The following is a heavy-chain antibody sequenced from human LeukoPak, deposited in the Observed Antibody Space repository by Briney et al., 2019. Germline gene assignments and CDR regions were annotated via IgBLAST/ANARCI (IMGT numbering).Heavy chain of an antibody. CDR1: GGSISSYY. D-gene: IGHD4-17*01. Sequence: SETLSLTCTVSGGSISSYYWSWIRQPPGKGLEWIGYIYYSGSTNYNPSLKSRVTISVDTSKNQFSLKLSSVTAADTAVYYCARHPITASYGDPTGGAFDIWGQGTMVTVSS. V-gene: IGHV4-59*01. CDR2: IYYSGST. CDR3: ARHPITASYGDPTGGAFDI. J-gene: IGHJ3*02.